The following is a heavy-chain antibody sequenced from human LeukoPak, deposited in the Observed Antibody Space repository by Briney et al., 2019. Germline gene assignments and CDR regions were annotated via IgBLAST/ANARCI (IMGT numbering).Heavy chain of an antibody. CDR1: GYSISSGYY. D-gene: IGHD3-10*01. CDR2: IYYSGST. J-gene: IGHJ6*02. V-gene: IGHV4-31*03. CDR3: ARIWFGELFDTKKYGMDV. Sequence: SETLSLTCTVSGYSISSGYYWSWIRQHPGKGLEWIGYIYYSGSTYYNPSLKSRVTISVDTSKNQFSLKLSSVTAADTAVYYCARIWFGELFDTKKYGMDVWGQGTTVTVSS.